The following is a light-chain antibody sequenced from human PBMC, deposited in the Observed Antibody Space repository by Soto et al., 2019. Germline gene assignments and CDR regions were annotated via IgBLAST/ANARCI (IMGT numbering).Light chain of an antibody. J-gene: IGKJ2*01. CDR3: QQYNHFYT. CDR2: KAS. Sequence: DIQMTQSPSTLSASVGDRVTITCRASQSMSSWLAWYQQKPGKAPKLLIYKASSLESGVPSRFSGSGSGTEFPLTISSLQPDDFATYYCQQYNHFYTFGQGTKVEIK. V-gene: IGKV1-5*03. CDR1: QSMSSW.